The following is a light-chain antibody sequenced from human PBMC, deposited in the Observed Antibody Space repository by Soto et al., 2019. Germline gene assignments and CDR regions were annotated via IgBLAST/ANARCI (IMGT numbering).Light chain of an antibody. V-gene: IGKV3-11*01. Sequence: EIVLTQSPATLSLSPGERATLSCRASQSVSSYLAWYQQKPGQAPRLLIYDASNRAPGIPARFSGSGSGTDFTRTISSLDPEDFAVYYCQQRSNWPYTFGEGTNLELK. CDR3: QQRSNWPYT. J-gene: IGKJ2*01. CDR2: DAS. CDR1: QSVSSY.